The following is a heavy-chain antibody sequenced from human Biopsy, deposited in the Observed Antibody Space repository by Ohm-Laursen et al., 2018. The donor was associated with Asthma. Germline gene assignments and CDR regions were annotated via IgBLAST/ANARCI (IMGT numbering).Heavy chain of an antibody. CDR2: INSGFGTT. Sequence: ASVKVSCKSLGGTLNAYVIGWGRRAPGQGLEWMGGINSGFGTTTYPQKFQDRVTITADDSTSTVYMELSSLRSEDTAVYYCARKAGSCISKTCYSLDFWGQGTLVTVSS. CDR1: GGTLNAYV. J-gene: IGHJ4*02. CDR3: ARKAGSCISKTCYSLDF. D-gene: IGHD2-2*01. V-gene: IGHV1-69*13.